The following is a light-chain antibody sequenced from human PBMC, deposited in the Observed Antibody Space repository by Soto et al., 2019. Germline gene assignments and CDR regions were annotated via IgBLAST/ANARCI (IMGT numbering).Light chain of an antibody. CDR1: SSNIGSNY. CDR2: RND. CDR3: SAWDDSLRGPV. V-gene: IGLV1-47*01. Sequence: QSVLTEPPSASGTPGQRVTISCSGSSSNIGSNYVYWYLQLPGTAHNVLIYRNDERPSGVPDRFSGSKSGSSASLASSGLRSEDYADYDCSAWDDSLRGPVFGRAPTLTVL. J-gene: IGLJ3*02.